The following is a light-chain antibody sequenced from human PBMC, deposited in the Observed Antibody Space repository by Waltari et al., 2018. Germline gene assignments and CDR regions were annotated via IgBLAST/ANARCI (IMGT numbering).Light chain of an antibody. CDR2: GAS. J-gene: IGKJ1*01. Sequence: EIVLTQSPGTLSSSPGERATLSCRASQSVSSSYLAWYQQKPGQAPRLLIYGASSRATGITDRFSGSGSGTAFTLTISILEPEDFAVYYCQQYGRSPRTFGQGTTVEIK. CDR1: QSVSSSY. CDR3: QQYGRSPRT. V-gene: IGKV3-20*01.